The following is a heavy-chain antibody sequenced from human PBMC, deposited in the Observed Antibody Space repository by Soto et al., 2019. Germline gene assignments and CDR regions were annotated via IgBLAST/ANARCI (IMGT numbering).Heavy chain of an antibody. Sequence: QVQLVQSGAEVKKPGASVKVSCKASRYTFISYDINWVRQATGQGLEWMGWMNPKSANTGYAQNFQGRVTMTRNTSISTDYMELSSLRSEDTAVYYCARSPSWETTVTPYYFDYWGQGTLVTVSS. J-gene: IGHJ4*02. D-gene: IGHD4-4*01. V-gene: IGHV1-8*01. CDR1: RYTFISYD. CDR3: ARSPSWETTVTPYYFDY. CDR2: MNPKSANT.